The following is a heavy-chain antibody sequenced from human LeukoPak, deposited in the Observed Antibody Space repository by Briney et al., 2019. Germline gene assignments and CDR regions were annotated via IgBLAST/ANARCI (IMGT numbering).Heavy chain of an antibody. CDR3: ARDAYDSSGYYPYYFDY. CDR2: IIPIFGTA. J-gene: IGHJ4*02. Sequence: SVKVSCKASRGTFISYAISWVRQAPGQGLEWLGGIIPIFGTANYAQKFQGRVTITTDESTSTAYMELSSLRSEDTAVYYCARDAYDSSGYYPYYFDYWGQGTLVTVSA. V-gene: IGHV1-69*05. D-gene: IGHD3-22*01. CDR1: RGTFISYA.